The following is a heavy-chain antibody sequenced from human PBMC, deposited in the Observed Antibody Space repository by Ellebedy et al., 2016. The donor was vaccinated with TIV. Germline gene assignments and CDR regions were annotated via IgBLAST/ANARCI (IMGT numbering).Heavy chain of an antibody. D-gene: IGHD3-10*01. CDR2: ISSSSSYI. Sequence: GESLKISCAASGFTFSSYSMNWVRQAPGKGLEWVSSISSSSSYIYYADSVKGRFTISRDNAQNSLYLQMNSLRAEDTAMYYCARAGGSGSFHSSNFDYWGQGALATVSS. CDR3: ARAGGSGSFHSSNFDY. J-gene: IGHJ4*02. CDR1: GFTFSSYS. V-gene: IGHV3-21*01.